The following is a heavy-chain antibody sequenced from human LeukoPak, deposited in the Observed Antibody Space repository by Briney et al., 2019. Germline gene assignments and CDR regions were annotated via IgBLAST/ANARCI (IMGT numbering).Heavy chain of an antibody. CDR3: VRGGESTWS. J-gene: IGHJ5*02. Sequence: GGSLRLSCAASGFTFGSYWMHWVRQAPGKGLVWVSRINTDGGSTTYADSVKGRFTISRDDAKNTLYLQMNNLRAEDTAVYYCVRGGESTWSWGQGTQVTVSS. CDR2: INTDGGST. V-gene: IGHV3-74*01. D-gene: IGHD2-15*01. CDR1: GFTFGSYW.